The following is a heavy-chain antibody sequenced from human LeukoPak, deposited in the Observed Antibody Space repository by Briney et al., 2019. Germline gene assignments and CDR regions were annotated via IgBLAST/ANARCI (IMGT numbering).Heavy chain of an antibody. Sequence: GSLRLSCTASGFTFGDYAMSWFRQAPGKGLEWVGFIRSKAYGGTTEYAASVKGRFTISRDDSKSIAYLQMNSLKTEGTAVYYCTRVRGTAARNWYFDLWGRGTLVTVSS. CDR2: IRSKAYGGTT. CDR1: GFTFGDYA. V-gene: IGHV3-49*03. J-gene: IGHJ2*01. D-gene: IGHD2-2*01. CDR3: TRVRGTAARNWYFDL.